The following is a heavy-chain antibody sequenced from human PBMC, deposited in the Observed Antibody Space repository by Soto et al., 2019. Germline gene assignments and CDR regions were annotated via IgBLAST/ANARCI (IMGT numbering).Heavy chain of an antibody. V-gene: IGHV3-48*02. CDR1: GFIFSSYG. CDR3: ARSPYYYDSSKYYGY. J-gene: IGHJ4*02. D-gene: IGHD3-22*01. Sequence: EVQLVESGGGLVQPGGSLRLSCAASGFIFSSYGMNWVRQAPGKGLEWVSYISSSSTTIYYADSVKGRFTIFRDNAKNSLYLQLNSLRDEDTAVYYCARSPYYYDSSKYYGYWGQGTLVTVSS. CDR2: ISSSSTTI.